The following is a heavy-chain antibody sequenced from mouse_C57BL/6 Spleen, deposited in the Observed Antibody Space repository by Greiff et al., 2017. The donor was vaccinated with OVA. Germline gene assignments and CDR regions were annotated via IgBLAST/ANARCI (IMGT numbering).Heavy chain of an antibody. CDR3: TKDYSNLYFDY. CDR1: GFNIKDYY. Sequence: QLQQSGAELVRPGASVKLSCTASGFNIKDYYMHWVKQRPEQGLEWIGRIDPEDGDTEYAPKFQGKATMTADTSSNTAYLQLSSLTSEDTAVYYCTKDYSNLYFDYWGQGTTLTVSS. J-gene: IGHJ2*01. D-gene: IGHD2-5*01. V-gene: IGHV14-1*01. CDR2: IDPEDGDT.